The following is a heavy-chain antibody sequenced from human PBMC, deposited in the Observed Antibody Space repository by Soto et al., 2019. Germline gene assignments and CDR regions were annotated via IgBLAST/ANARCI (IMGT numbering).Heavy chain of an antibody. D-gene: IGHD2-21*02. CDR3: ARQRTTVVTQAYFDH. CDR2: IYYSGRT. Sequence: SETLSLTCIVSGESISSSSYYWGWIRQHPGKGLEWIGSIYYSGRTYYNPSFKSRVTISIDTSKNQFSLKLSSVTATDTAVYYCARQRTTVVTQAYFDHWGQGALVTVSS. V-gene: IGHV4-39*01. J-gene: IGHJ4*02. CDR1: GESISSSSYY.